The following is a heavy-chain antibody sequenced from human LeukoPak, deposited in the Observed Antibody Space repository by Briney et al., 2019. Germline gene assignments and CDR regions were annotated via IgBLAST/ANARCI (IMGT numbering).Heavy chain of an antibody. CDR3: ARGGGRNTTMVWAFDY. CDR2: ISSNGGST. CDR1: GFTFSSYA. Sequence: GGSLRLSCAASGFTFSSYAMHWVRQAPGKGLEYVSAISSNGGSTYYANSVKGRFTISRDNSKNTLYLQMGSLRAEDMAVYYCARGGGRNTTMVWAFDYWGQGTLVTVSS. D-gene: IGHD5-18*01. J-gene: IGHJ4*02. V-gene: IGHV3-64*01.